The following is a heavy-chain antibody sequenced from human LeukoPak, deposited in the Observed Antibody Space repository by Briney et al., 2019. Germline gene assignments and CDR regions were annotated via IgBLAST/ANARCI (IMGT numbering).Heavy chain of an antibody. J-gene: IGHJ3*02. Sequence: PGGSLRLSCAASGFTFSSYSMNWVRQAPGKGLEWVSYISSSSSTIYYADSVKGRFTISRDNAKNSLYLQMNSLRDEDTAVYYCARVGVTEFMIVVVHDAFDIWGQGTMVTVSS. CDR2: ISSSSSTI. CDR1: GFTFSSYS. CDR3: ARVGVTEFMIVVVHDAFDI. D-gene: IGHD3-22*01. V-gene: IGHV3-48*02.